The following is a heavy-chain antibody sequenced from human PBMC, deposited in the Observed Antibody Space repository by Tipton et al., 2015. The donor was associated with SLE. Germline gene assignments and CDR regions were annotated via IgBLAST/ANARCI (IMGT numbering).Heavy chain of an antibody. CDR1: GGSISSYY. V-gene: IGHV4-59*08. Sequence: LRLSCTVPGGSISSYYWSWIRQPPGKGLEWIGYIYYSGSSNYNPSLKNRVTIQVDTPKNKFSLKLSAVTAADTAVYYCASLRRPRDYYDISGYYVDYGGQGPLVTVSS. CDR2: IYYSGSS. D-gene: IGHD3-22*01. CDR3: ASLRRPRDYYDISGYYVDY. J-gene: IGHJ4*02.